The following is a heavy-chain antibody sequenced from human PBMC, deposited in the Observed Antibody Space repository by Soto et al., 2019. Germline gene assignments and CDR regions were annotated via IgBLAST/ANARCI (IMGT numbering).Heavy chain of an antibody. CDR1: GYTFTSYG. D-gene: IGHD3-22*01. CDR3: ARDYYYDSSGYYTLDD. V-gene: IGHV1-18*01. Sequence: ASVKVSCKASGYTFTSYGISWVRQAPGQGLEWMGWISAYNGNTNYAQKLQGRVTMTTDTSTSTAYMELRSLRSDDTAVYYCARDYYYDSSGYYTLDDWGQGTLVTVSS. J-gene: IGHJ4*02. CDR2: ISAYNGNT.